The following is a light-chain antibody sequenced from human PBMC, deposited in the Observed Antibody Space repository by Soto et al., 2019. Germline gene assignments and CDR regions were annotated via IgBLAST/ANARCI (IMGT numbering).Light chain of an antibody. J-gene: IGLJ2*01. CDR3: YSYTTTNTWL. CDR1: SSDVGGYNY. V-gene: IGLV2-14*01. Sequence: QSVLSQPPSASGSPGQSVTISCTGTSSDVGGYNYVSWYQQHPGKAPKLMIYEVTNRPSGVSPRFSGSKSGNTASLTISGLQAEDEADYYCYSYTTTNTWLFGGGTKVTVL. CDR2: EVT.